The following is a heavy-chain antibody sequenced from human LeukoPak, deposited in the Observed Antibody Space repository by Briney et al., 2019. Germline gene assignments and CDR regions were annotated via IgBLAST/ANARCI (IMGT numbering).Heavy chain of an antibody. CDR1: GYTFTSYG. J-gene: IGHJ4*02. D-gene: IGHD6-13*01. V-gene: IGHV1-18*01. CDR2: ISAYNGNT. Sequence: ASVKVSCKASGYTFTSYGISWVRQAPGQGLEWMGWISAYNGNTNYAQKLQGRVTMTTDTSTSTAYMELRSLRSDDTAVYYCAREYSSSWVPPEFDYWGQGTLVTVSS. CDR3: AREYSSSWVPPEFDY.